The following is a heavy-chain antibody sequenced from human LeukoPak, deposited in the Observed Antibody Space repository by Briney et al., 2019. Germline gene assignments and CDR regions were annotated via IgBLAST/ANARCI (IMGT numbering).Heavy chain of an antibody. V-gene: IGHV3-23*01. Sequence: GGSLRLSCAASGYTFSNYAMSWVRQAPGKGLEWVATIGGSGGTTYYADSVRGGFTISRDNSKSTLYLQMNSLRVEDTAVFYCAKERSGVIGRIVFWCQGTLVSVSS. J-gene: IGHJ4*02. CDR3: AKERSGVIGRIVF. CDR1: GYTFSNYA. D-gene: IGHD3-10*01. CDR2: IGGSGGTT.